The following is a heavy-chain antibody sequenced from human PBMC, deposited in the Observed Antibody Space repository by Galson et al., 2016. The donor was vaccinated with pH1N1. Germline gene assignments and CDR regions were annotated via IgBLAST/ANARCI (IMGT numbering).Heavy chain of an antibody. Sequence: SVKVSCKASGYTFTDYDINWVRQGTGQGLEWMGWMNPNNDNTGYAQKFQGRVTMTRNTSISTAYMELNSLRADDTAVYYCVRGLRGYSFTWGQGTLVTVSS. CDR1: GYTFTDYD. CDR2: MNPNNDNT. D-gene: IGHD5-18*01. J-gene: IGHJ4*02. CDR3: VRGLRGYSFT. V-gene: IGHV1-8*01.